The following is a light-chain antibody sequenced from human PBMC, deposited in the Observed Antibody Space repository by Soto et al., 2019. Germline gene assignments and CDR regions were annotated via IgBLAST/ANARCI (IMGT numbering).Light chain of an antibody. CDR1: SSDVGSYNL. CDR3: CSYAGSSPYV. Sequence: QSVLTQPASVSGSPGQSITISCTGTSSDVGSYNLVSWYQQRPGKAPKLMIYEGSKRPSGVSNRFSGSKSGNTASLTIPGLQAEDEADYYCCSYAGSSPYVFGTGTKVTVL. CDR2: EGS. J-gene: IGLJ1*01. V-gene: IGLV2-23*01.